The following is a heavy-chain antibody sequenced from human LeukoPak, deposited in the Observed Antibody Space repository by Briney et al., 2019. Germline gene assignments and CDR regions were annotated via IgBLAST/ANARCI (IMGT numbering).Heavy chain of an antibody. CDR2: INIDGSST. D-gene: IGHD3-10*01. V-gene: IGHV3-74*01. J-gene: IGHJ4*02. CDR1: GFTFTSYW. CDR3: ASGSGSYFPGY. Sequence: PGGSLRLSCAASGFTFTSYWMYWVRQAPGKGLVWVSRINIDGSSTSYADSVKGRFTISRDNAKNTLYLQMNSLRAEDTAVYYCASGSGSYFPGYWGQGTLVAVSS.